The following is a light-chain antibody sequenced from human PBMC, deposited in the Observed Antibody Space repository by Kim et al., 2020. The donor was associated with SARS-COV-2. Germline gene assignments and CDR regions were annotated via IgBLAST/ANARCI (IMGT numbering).Light chain of an antibody. V-gene: IGLV2-14*03. Sequence: QSALTQPASVSGSPGQSITISCTGTRTDLRETDFVSWYQQHPGNPPKLIIYNVNRRPSGVSDRFSGSKSGNTASLTISGLQTDDEADYYCSSHTTGATSILFGGGTQLTVL. CDR1: RTDLRETDF. CDR2: NVN. CDR3: SSHTTGATSIL. J-gene: IGLJ2*01.